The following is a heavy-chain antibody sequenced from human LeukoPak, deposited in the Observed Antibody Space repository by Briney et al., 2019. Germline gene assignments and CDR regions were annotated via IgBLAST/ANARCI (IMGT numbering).Heavy chain of an antibody. J-gene: IGHJ4*02. CDR2: IDPSDSYT. Sequence: HGESLKISCKGSGYSFTSYWISWVRQMPGKGLEWMGRIDPSDSYTNYSPSFQGHVTISADKSISTAYLQWSSLKASDTAMYYCSRSRESRGYYYGSGSYPVDYWGQGTLVTVSS. CDR3: SRSRESRGYYYGSGSYPVDY. V-gene: IGHV5-10-1*01. D-gene: IGHD3-10*01. CDR1: GYSFTSYW.